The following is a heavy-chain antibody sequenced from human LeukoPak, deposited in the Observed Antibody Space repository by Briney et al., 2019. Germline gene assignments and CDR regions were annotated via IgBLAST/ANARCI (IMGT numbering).Heavy chain of an antibody. CDR1: GYTFTGYY. CDR3: ARDLRRHYGGNSPLNY. J-gene: IGHJ4*02. CDR2: INPNSGGT. D-gene: IGHD4-23*01. Sequence: ASVKVSCKASGYTFTGYYMHWVRQAPGQGLEWMGRINPNSGGTNYAQKFQGRVTMTRDTSISTAYMELSRLRSDDTAVYYCARDLRRHYGGNSPLNYWGQGTLVTVFS. V-gene: IGHV1-2*06.